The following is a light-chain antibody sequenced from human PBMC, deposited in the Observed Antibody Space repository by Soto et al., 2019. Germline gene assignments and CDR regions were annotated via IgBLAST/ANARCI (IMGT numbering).Light chain of an antibody. CDR2: AAS. CDR3: QQSYSTPPS. J-gene: IGKJ1*01. V-gene: IGKV1-39*01. CDR1: QSIISD. Sequence: DIQMPQSPSSLSASVGDRVTITCRASQSIISDLNWYQQKPGKAPKLLIYAASSLQSGVPSRFSGSGSGTDFTLTISSLQPEDFATYYCQQSYSTPPSFGQGTKLEIK.